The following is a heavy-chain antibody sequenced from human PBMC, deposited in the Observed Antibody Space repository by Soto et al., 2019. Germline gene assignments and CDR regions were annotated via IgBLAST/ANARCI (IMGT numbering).Heavy chain of an antibody. CDR2: ISAYNGNT. D-gene: IGHD3-10*01. Sequence: ASVKVSCKASGYTFTSYGISWVRQAPGQGLEWMGWISAYNGNTNYAQKLQGRVTMTTDTSTSTAYMELRSLRSDDTAVYYCARDGDPGWGFGESDFDYWGQGTLVTVSS. V-gene: IGHV1-18*01. CDR3: ARDGDPGWGFGESDFDY. CDR1: GYTFTSYG. J-gene: IGHJ4*02.